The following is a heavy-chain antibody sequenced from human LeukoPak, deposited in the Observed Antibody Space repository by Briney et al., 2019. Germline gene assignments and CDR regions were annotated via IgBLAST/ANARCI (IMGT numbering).Heavy chain of an antibody. J-gene: IGHJ6*03. CDR3: AKGGTMVRGFPYYYYMDV. Sequence: PGGSLRLSCAASGFTFDDYTMHWVRQAPGKGLEWVSLISWDGGSTYYADSVKGRFTISRDNSKNSLYLQMNSLRTEDTALYYCAKGGTMVRGFPYYYYMDVWGKGTTVTISS. D-gene: IGHD3-10*01. V-gene: IGHV3-43*01. CDR1: GFTFDDYT. CDR2: ISWDGGST.